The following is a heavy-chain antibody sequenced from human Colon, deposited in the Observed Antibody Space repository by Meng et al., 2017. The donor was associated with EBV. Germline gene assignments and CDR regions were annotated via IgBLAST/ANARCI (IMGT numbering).Heavy chain of an antibody. Sequence: QEQLQHSGPGLVRPSQTLSRTCAISGDSVSSNTAAWNWIRQSPSRGLEWLGRTYYRSKWYDDYALSVKSRLTINPDTSKNQFSLQLNSVTPEDTAVYFCARETTGGYYFDYWGQGTLVTVSS. CDR2: TYYRSKWYD. CDR1: GDSVSSNTAA. V-gene: IGHV6-1*01. J-gene: IGHJ4*02. D-gene: IGHD1-1*01. CDR3: ARETTGGYYFDY.